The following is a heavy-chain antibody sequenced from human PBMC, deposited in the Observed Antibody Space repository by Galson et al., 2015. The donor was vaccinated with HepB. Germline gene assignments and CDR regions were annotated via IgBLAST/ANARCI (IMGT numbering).Heavy chain of an antibody. D-gene: IGHD2-15*01. V-gene: IGHV3-48*03. CDR2: ISSSGSTI. Sequence: SLRLSCAASGFTFSSYEMNWVRQAPGKGLKWVSYISSSGSTIYYADSVKGRFTISRDNAKNSLYLQMNSLRAEDTAVYYCARAQGYCSGGNCYLPGYWGQGTLVTVSS. J-gene: IGHJ4*02. CDR1: GFTFSSYE. CDR3: ARAQGYCSGGNCYLPGY.